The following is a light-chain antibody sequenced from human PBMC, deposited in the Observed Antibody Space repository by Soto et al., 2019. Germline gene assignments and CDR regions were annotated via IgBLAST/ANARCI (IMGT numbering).Light chain of an antibody. V-gene: IGKV3-15*01. CDR1: QSVSSN. CDR2: GAS. CDR3: QQYNNWPLT. Sequence: EIVMTQSPATLSVSPGERATLSCRASQSVSSNLAWYQQKPGQAPRLLIYGASTRATGIPARFSGSGSGTEFPLTSSTLQSEDFALYYCQQYNNWPLTLAGGTKVEIK. J-gene: IGKJ4*01.